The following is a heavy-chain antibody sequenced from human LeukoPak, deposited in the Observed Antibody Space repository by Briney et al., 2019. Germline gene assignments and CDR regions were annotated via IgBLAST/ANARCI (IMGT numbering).Heavy chain of an antibody. CDR2: INPNSGGT. Sequence: GASVKVSCKASGYTFTGYYMHWVRQAPGQGLEWMGWINPNSGGTNYAQKFRGRVTMTRDTSISTAYMELSRLRSDDTAVYYCARGQGIQLWLPPYYFDYWGQGTLVTVSS. CDR1: GYTFTGYY. J-gene: IGHJ4*02. D-gene: IGHD5-18*01. V-gene: IGHV1-2*02. CDR3: ARGQGIQLWLPPYYFDY.